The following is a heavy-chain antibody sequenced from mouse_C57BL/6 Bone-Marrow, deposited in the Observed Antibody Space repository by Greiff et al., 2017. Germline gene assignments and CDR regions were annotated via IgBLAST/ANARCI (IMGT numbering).Heavy chain of an antibody. J-gene: IGHJ4*01. CDR3: GKSYFMDY. V-gene: IGHV2-5*01. CDR2: IWRGGST. Sequence: VQVVESGPGLVQPSQSLSITCTVSGFSLTSYGVHWVRQSPGKGLEWLGVIWRGGSTDYNAAFMSRLSITKDNSKSQVFYKMNSLQADDTAIYYCGKSYFMDYWGQGTSVTVSS. CDR1: GFSLTSYG.